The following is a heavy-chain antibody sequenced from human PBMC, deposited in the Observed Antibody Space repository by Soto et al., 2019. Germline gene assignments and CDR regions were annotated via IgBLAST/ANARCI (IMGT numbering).Heavy chain of an antibody. V-gene: IGHV3-30*18. Sequence: PGGSLRLSCAASGFTFSSYGMHWVRQAPGKGLEWVAVISYDGSNKYYADSVKGRFTISRDNSKNTLYLQMNSLRAEDTAVYYCAKDHRSGYSGYGPLHFDYWGQGTLVTVSS. D-gene: IGHD5-12*01. CDR3: AKDHRSGYSGYGPLHFDY. J-gene: IGHJ4*02. CDR1: GFTFSSYG. CDR2: ISYDGSNK.